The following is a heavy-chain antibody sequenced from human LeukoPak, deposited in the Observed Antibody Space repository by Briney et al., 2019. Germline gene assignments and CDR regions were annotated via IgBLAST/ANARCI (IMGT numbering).Heavy chain of an antibody. CDR1: GFTFSSYA. CDR2: ISISGENT. D-gene: IGHD6-6*01. Sequence: GGYLILSCAASGFTFSSYATSWVRPAPGKGLEWVSAISISGENTYYADSVKGRFTISRDTSRNTLYLQMHSLRAEDTAVYYCARLISTSSSRFSDYWGQGTLVTVSS. CDR3: ARLISTSSSRFSDY. J-gene: IGHJ4*02. V-gene: IGHV3-23*01.